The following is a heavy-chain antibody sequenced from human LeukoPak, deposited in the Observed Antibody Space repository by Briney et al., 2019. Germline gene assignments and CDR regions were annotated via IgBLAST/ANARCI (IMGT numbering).Heavy chain of an antibody. V-gene: IGHV1-18*04. Sequence: GASVKVSCKASGYTFTGYYMHWVRQAPGQGLEWMGRISAYNGNTNYAQKLQGRVTMTTDTSTSTAYMELRSLRSDDTAVYYCARGQEGAIDYWGQGTLVTVSS. D-gene: IGHD1-26*01. CDR2: ISAYNGNT. CDR3: ARGQEGAIDY. CDR1: GYTFTGYY. J-gene: IGHJ4*02.